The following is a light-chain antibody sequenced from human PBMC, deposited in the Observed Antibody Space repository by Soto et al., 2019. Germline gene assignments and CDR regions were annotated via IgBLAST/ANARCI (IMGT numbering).Light chain of an antibody. CDR1: QDISDY. V-gene: IGKV1-33*01. Sequence: DIQMTQSPSSLSASVGDRVTITCQASQDISDYLNWYHQKPGKAPKFLIYDASYLETGVPSRFSGSGSGTDFTFTISSLQPADIGTYYCQQYQSLPFTFGPGTTVDIK. CDR3: QQYQSLPFT. J-gene: IGKJ3*01. CDR2: DAS.